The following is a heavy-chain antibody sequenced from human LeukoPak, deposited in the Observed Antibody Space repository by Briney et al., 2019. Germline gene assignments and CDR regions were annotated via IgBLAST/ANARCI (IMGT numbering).Heavy chain of an antibody. Sequence: PSETLSLTCTVSGGSIRTYYWSWMRQPPGKGLEWIGYIYYSGSTNYNPSLKSRVTISIDTSKNQFSLKLSSVTAADTAVYYCARVGNDCLDCWGQGTLVTVSS. V-gene: IGHV4-59*01. J-gene: IGHJ4*02. CDR3: ARVGNDCLDC. D-gene: IGHD2-21*02. CDR2: IYYSGST. CDR1: GGSIRTYY.